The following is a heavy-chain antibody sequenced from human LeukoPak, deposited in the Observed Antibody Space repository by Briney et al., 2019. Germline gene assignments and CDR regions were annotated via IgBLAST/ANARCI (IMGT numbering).Heavy chain of an antibody. Sequence: ASVKVSCKSSGYTFTSYGISWVRPAPGQGLEWMGWISAYNGNTNYAQKLQGRVAMTTDTSTNTAYMELKGLRSDDAAVYYCSRDLNPWLVLPNEDFHHWGQGTLVTVSS. CDR1: GYTFTSYG. J-gene: IGHJ1*01. CDR2: ISAYNGNT. CDR3: SRDLNPWLVLPNEDFHH. D-gene: IGHD6-19*01. V-gene: IGHV1-18*01.